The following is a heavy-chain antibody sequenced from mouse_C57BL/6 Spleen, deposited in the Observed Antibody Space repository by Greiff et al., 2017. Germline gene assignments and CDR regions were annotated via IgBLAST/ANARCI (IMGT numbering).Heavy chain of an antibody. CDR1: GFTFSSYT. CDR3: ARLHYYAMDY. J-gene: IGHJ4*01. CDR2: ISGGGGNT. Sequence: DVMLVESGGGLVKPGGSLKLSCAASGFTFSSYTMSWVRQTPEKRLEWVATISGGGGNTYYPDSVKGRFTISRDNAKNTLYLQMSSLRSEDTALYYCARLHYYAMDYWGQGTSVTVSS. V-gene: IGHV5-9*01.